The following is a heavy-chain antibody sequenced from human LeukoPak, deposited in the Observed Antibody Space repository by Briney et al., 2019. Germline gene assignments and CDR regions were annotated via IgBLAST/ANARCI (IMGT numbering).Heavy chain of an antibody. Sequence: SETLSLTCTVSGGSISSSSYYWGWVRQPPGKGLEWLGSIYYGGSTYYNPSLKSRVTISVDTSKNQFSLKLSSVTAADTAVYYCARAAVVDDAFDIWGQGTMVTVSS. J-gene: IGHJ3*02. D-gene: IGHD4-23*01. V-gene: IGHV4-39*07. CDR2: IYYGGST. CDR1: GGSISSSSYY. CDR3: ARAAVVDDAFDI.